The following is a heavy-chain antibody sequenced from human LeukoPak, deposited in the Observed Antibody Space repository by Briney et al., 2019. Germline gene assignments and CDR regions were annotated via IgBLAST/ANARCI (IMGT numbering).Heavy chain of an antibody. V-gene: IGHV3-7*03. CDR2: IKQDGRDK. J-gene: IGHJ4*02. CDR3: VRYFTAVAPTLRLDY. Sequence: GGSLRLSCAASGFTFSSYWMNWVRQAPGKGLEWVATIKQDGRDKYYVDSVKGRFAISRDDAKNSLYLQMSSLRVEDTAVYHCVRYFTAVAPTLRLDYWGQGTLVTVSS. CDR1: GFTFSSYW. D-gene: IGHD6-19*01.